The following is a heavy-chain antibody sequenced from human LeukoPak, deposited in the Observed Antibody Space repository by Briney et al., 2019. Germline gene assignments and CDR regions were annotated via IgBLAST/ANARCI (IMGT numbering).Heavy chain of an antibody. J-gene: IGHJ4*02. D-gene: IGHD6-13*01. V-gene: IGHV3-21*01. CDR2: ISSRSDYI. Sequence: GGSLRLSCVASGFSFGTYTLDWVRQAPGKGLEWVASISSRSDYIYYADSVRGRFTLSRDDAKNSLSLEMNSLRADDTAVYYCASHVAAAGLGGSFDYWGQGTLVTVSS. CDR1: GFSFGTYT. CDR3: ASHVAAAGLGGSFDY.